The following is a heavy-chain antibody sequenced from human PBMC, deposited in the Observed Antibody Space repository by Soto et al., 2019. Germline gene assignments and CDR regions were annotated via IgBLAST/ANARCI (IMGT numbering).Heavy chain of an antibody. V-gene: IGHV3-23*01. CDR3: AKEMIASTLADFFDY. CDR2: ISGSGGRT. Sequence: EVQLLESGGGLIQPGGSLRLSCEASGFTFSNYGMTWVRLAPGKGLEWVSTISGSGGRTFYADPVKGRFTISRGNSKNTLYLQMNSLRAEDTAVYYCAKEMIASTLADFFDYWGQGTLVTVSS. D-gene: IGHD2-21*01. CDR1: GFTFSNYG. J-gene: IGHJ4*02.